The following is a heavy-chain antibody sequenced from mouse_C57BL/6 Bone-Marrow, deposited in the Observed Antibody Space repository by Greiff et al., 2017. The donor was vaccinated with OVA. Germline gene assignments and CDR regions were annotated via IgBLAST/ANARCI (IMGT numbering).Heavy chain of an antibody. V-gene: IGHV2-4*01. CDR2: IWSGGST. CDR1: GFSLTSYG. CDR3: AKRGYYYDMDY. Sequence: VQVVESGPGLVQPSQSLSITCTVSGFSLTSYGVHWVRQPPGKGLEWLGVIWSGGSTDYNAAFISRLSISKDNSKSQVFFKMNSLQADDTAIYYCAKRGYYYDMDYWGQGTSVTVSS. J-gene: IGHJ4*01.